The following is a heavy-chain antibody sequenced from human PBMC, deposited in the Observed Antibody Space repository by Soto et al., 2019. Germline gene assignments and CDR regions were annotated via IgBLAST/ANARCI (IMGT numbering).Heavy chain of an antibody. D-gene: IGHD4-17*01. CDR2: IYYSGST. CDR3: ARGDYGDYFDY. Sequence: SSETLSLTCTVSGGSISSYYWSWIRQPPGKGLEWIGYIYYSGSTNYNPSLKSRVTISVDTSKNQFSLKLSSVTAADTAVYYCARGDYGDYFDYWGQGTLVTSPQ. J-gene: IGHJ4*02. V-gene: IGHV4-59*01. CDR1: GGSISSYY.